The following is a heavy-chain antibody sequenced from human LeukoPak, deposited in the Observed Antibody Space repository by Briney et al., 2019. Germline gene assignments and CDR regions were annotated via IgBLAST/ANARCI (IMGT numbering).Heavy chain of an antibody. CDR3: ARDRADGSGGY. V-gene: IGHV3-21*01. CDR1: GFTFSRYS. CDR2: ISSSSSYI. D-gene: IGHD3-10*01. Sequence: GGSLRLSCAASGFTFSRYSMNWVRQAPGKGLEWVSSISSSSSYIYYADSVKGRFTISRDNAKNSLYLQMNSLRAEDTAVYYCARDRADGSGGYWGQGTLVTVSS. J-gene: IGHJ4*02.